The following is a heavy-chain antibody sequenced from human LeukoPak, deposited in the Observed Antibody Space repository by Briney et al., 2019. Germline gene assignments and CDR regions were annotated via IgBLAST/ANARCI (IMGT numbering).Heavy chain of an antibody. CDR1: PYSISSGYY. CDR3: ARDHSSSWYPPDY. V-gene: IGHV4-38-2*02. J-gene: IGHJ4*02. CDR2: IYYSGST. Sequence: KSSETLSLTCTVSPYSISSGYYWGWIRQPPGKGLEWIGSIYYSGSTYYNPSLKSRVTISVDTSKNQFSLKLSSVTAADTAVYYCARDHSSSWYPPDYWGQGTLVTVSS. D-gene: IGHD6-13*01.